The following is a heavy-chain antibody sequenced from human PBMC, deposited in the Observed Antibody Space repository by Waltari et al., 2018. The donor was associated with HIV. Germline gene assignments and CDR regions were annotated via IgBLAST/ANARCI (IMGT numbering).Heavy chain of an antibody. V-gene: IGHV3-30*18. CDR2: ISYDGSKK. J-gene: IGHJ4*02. CDR1: GFTFSSYG. D-gene: IGHD5-12*01. Sequence: QVQLVESGGGVVQPGRSLRLSCAASGFTFSSYGMHWVSQAPGKVLEWVAVISYDGSKKYYADSVKGRFTISRDNSKNTLYLQMNSLRAEDTAVYYCAKGDIVATIRLFDYWGQGTLVTVSS. CDR3: AKGDIVATIRLFDY.